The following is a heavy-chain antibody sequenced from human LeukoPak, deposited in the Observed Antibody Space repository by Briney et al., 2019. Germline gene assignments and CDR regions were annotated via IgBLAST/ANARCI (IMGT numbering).Heavy chain of an antibody. CDR2: INTNTGNP. Sequence: ASVKVSCNASGYTFTSYAMNWVRQAPGQGLEWMGWINTNTGNPTYAQGFTGRFVFSLDTSVSTAYLQISSLKAEDTAVYYCARAPIWSYLLDAFDIWGQGTMVTVSS. V-gene: IGHV7-4-1*02. CDR1: GYTFTSYA. J-gene: IGHJ3*02. CDR3: ARAPIWSYLLDAFDI. D-gene: IGHD2-21*01.